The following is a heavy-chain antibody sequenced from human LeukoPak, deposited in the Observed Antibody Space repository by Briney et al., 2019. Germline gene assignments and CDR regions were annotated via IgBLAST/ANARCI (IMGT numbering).Heavy chain of an antibody. CDR3: ARGATRIDY. D-gene: IGHD1-26*01. CDR1: GFTFSSYN. CDR2: ISSSSTYI. V-gene: IGHV3-21*01. Sequence: GGSLRLSCAASGFTFSSYNMNWVRQAPGKGLEWVSSISSSSTYIYYADSVKGRSTISRDNAKNSLYLQMNSLRAEDTAVYYCARGATRIDYWGQGTLVTVSS. J-gene: IGHJ4*02.